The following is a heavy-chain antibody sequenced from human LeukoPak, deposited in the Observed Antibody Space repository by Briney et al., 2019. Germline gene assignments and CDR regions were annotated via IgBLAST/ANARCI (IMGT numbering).Heavy chain of an antibody. D-gene: IGHD1-14*01. CDR2: ISTTSTYI. Sequence: GGSLRLSCAASGFTFSSYSMNWVRQVPGKGLEWVSSISTTSTYIYYLDSVKGRFTISRDNAKNSLYLQMNSLRAEDTAVYYCARVGEITSRRPYYYYYMDVWGKGTTVTVSS. J-gene: IGHJ6*03. V-gene: IGHV3-21*01. CDR1: GFTFSSYS. CDR3: ARVGEITSRRPYYYYYMDV.